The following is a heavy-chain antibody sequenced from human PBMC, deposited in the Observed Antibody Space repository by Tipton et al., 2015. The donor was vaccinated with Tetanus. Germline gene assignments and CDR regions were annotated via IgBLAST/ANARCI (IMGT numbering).Heavy chain of an antibody. Sequence: TLSLTCAVSGGSLSDYYWRWIRQSPGKGLEWIGEITEGGSTNYNPSLESRVSIAVDTSKHRFSLKVNSVIAADTATYYCARWIGVIPVTGNDAFDVWGPGAMVTVSS. V-gene: IGHV4-34*01. CDR2: ITEGGST. D-gene: IGHD3-16*01. J-gene: IGHJ3*01. CDR3: ARWIGVIPVTGNDAFDV. CDR1: GGSLSDYY.